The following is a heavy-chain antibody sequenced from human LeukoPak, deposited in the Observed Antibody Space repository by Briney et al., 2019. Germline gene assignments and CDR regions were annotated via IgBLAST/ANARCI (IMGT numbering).Heavy chain of an antibody. V-gene: IGHV3-21*06. CDR3: AREGDHYYRSGGPPFDP. CDR1: GFTFSSYS. CDR2: ITTSSSDI. Sequence: GGSLRLSCAASGFTFSSYSMNWVRQAPGKGLEWVSSITTSSSDIYYADSVKGRFTISRDNAKNSLYLQMNSLRGEDTAVYYCAREGDHYYRSGGPPFDPWGQGTLVTVSS. D-gene: IGHD3-10*01. J-gene: IGHJ5*02.